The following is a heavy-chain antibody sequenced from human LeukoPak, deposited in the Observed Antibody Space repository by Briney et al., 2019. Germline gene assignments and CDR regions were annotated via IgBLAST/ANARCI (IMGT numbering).Heavy chain of an antibody. Sequence: SETLSLTCAVYGGSFSGYYWSWIRQPPGKGLEWIGEINHSGSTNYNPSLKSRVTISVDTSKNQFSLKLSSVTAADTAVYYCAREMMGDYAYYFDYWGQGTLVTVSS. V-gene: IGHV4-34*01. CDR2: INHSGST. CDR1: GGSFSGYY. D-gene: IGHD4-17*01. CDR3: AREMMGDYAYYFDY. J-gene: IGHJ4*02.